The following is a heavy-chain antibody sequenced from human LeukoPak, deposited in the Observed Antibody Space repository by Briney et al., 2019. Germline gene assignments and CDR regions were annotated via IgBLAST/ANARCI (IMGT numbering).Heavy chain of an antibody. V-gene: IGHV3-23*01. Sequence: GGPLRLSCAASGFTFSSYAMSWVRQAPGKGLEWVSAISGSGGSTYYADSVKGRFTISKDNSKNTLYLQMNSLRAEDTAVYYCAKVPPTRGYSYGLYDYWGQGTLVTVSS. CDR3: AKVPPTRGYSYGLYDY. CDR2: ISGSGGST. D-gene: IGHD5-18*01. J-gene: IGHJ4*02. CDR1: GFTFSSYA.